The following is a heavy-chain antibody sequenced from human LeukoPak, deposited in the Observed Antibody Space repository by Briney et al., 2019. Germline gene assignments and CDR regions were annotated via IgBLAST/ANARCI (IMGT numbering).Heavy chain of an antibody. CDR2: IYTSGNT. CDR3: ARDGYSLGYSSGWYDY. Sequence: PSETLSLTCTVSGGSISSGSYYWSWIRQPAGKGLEWIGRIYTSGNTNYNPSLKSRVTISVDTSKNQFSLKLSSVTAADTAVYYCARDGYSLGYSSGWYDYWGQGTLVTVSS. D-gene: IGHD6-19*01. J-gene: IGHJ4*02. V-gene: IGHV4-61*02. CDR1: GGSISSGSYY.